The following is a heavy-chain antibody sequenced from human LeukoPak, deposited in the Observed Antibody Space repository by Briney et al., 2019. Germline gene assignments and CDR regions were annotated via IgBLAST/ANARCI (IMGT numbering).Heavy chain of an antibody. D-gene: IGHD6-19*01. CDR2: ISYDGSTK. V-gene: IGHV3-30*18. CDR3: AKPRIPVAGTDLDF. J-gene: IGHJ4*02. CDR1: GFTFRSYD. Sequence: GGSLRLSCAASGFTFRSYDMHWVRQAPGKGLEWVAEISYDGSTKYYADSVKGRFTISRDNSKNTLYLQMNSLRPEDTAVYYCAKPRIPVAGTDLDFWGQGTLVTVSS.